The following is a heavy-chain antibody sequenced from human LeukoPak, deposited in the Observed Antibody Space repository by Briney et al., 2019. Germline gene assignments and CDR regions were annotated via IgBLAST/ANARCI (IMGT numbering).Heavy chain of an antibody. CDR2: INAGNGNT. CDR3: ARHPGPDYYDSSGYYGFDY. Sequence: GASVKVSCKASGYTFTSYAMNWVRQAPGQRLEWMGWINAGNGNTKYSQKFQGRVTITRDTSASTAYMELSRLRSEDTAVYYCARHPGPDYYDSSGYYGFDYWGQETLVTVSS. J-gene: IGHJ4*02. V-gene: IGHV1-3*01. CDR1: GYTFTSYA. D-gene: IGHD3-22*01.